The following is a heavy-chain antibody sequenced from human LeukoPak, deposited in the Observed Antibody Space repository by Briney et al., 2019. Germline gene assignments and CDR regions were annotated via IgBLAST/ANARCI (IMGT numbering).Heavy chain of an antibody. J-gene: IGHJ6*02. CDR1: GGSISSGGYS. CDR2: IYHSGST. Sequence: SQTLSLTCAVSGGSISSGGYSWSWIRQPPGKGLEWIGYIYHSGSTYCNPSLKSRVTISVDRSKNQFSLKLSSVTAADTAVYYCARSVWFGELSDYYYYYGMDVWGQGTTVTVSS. D-gene: IGHD3-10*01. CDR3: ARSVWFGELSDYYYYYGMDV. V-gene: IGHV4-30-2*01.